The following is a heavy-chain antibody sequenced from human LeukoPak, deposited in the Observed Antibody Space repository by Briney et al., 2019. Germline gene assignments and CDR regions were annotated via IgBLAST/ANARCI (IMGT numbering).Heavy chain of an antibody. CDR3: ARGHANSIAARPPVRSSTAPRYYYYMDV. CDR2: INHSGST. Sequence: SETLSLTCAVYGGSFSGYYWSWIRQPPGKGLEWIGEINHSGSTNYNPSLKSRVTISVDTSKNQFSLKLSSVTAADTAVYYCARGHANSIAARPPVRSSTAPRYYYYMDVWGKGTTVTVSS. D-gene: IGHD6-6*01. J-gene: IGHJ6*03. CDR1: GGSFSGYY. V-gene: IGHV4-34*01.